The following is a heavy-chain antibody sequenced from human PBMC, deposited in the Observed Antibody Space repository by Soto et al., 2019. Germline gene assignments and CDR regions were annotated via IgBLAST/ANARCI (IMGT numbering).Heavy chain of an antibody. CDR2: VSTHDDET. CDR3: ARDWYRDTSKISDY. Sequence: QLVQSGPEVKKPGASVKVSCKTSGYTFNMYGISWARQAPGQGLEWMGYVSTHDDETIYAQKFQGRITMTRDTYTTTAYMELRSLIFDDTAMYYCARDWYRDTSKISDYWGQGTLVTVSS. CDR1: GYTFNMYG. D-gene: IGHD1-26*01. V-gene: IGHV1-18*01. J-gene: IGHJ4*02.